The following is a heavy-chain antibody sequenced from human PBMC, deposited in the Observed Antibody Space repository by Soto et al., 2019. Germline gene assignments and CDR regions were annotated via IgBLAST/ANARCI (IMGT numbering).Heavy chain of an antibody. CDR3: AREEKGVRGDNYYYYMDV. D-gene: IGHD3-10*01. J-gene: IGHJ6*03. CDR1: GYTFTSYG. V-gene: IGHV1-18*01. CDR2: ISAYNGNT. Sequence: ASVKVSCKASGYTFTSYGISWVRQAPGQGLEWMGWISAYNGNTNYAQKLQGRVTMTTDTSTSTAYMELRSLRSDDTAVYYCAREEKGVRGDNYYYYMDVWGKGTTVTVSS.